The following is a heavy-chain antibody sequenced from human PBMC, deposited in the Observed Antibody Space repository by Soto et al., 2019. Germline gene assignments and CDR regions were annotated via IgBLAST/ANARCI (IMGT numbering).Heavy chain of an antibody. CDR2: IIPIFGTA. Sequence: QVQLVQSGAEVKKPGSSVKVSCKASGGTFSSYAISWVRQAPGQGLEWMGGIIPIFGTANYAQKFQGRVTITADESTSTAYMELSSLRSEDTAVYYCARVAGSSYDFWSDISGMDVWGQGTTVTVSS. CDR1: GGTFSSYA. V-gene: IGHV1-69*01. J-gene: IGHJ6*02. CDR3: ARVAGSSYDFWSDISGMDV. D-gene: IGHD3-3*01.